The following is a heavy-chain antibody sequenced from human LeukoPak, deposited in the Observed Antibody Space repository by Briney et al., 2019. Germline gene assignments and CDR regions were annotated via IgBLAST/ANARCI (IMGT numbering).Heavy chain of an antibody. J-gene: IGHJ4*02. D-gene: IGHD3-22*01. CDR3: ARDRLPSKYYYDSSGQPDY. CDR1: GFTFSSYW. V-gene: IGHV3-7*01. CDR2: IKQDGSEK. Sequence: PGGSLRLSCAASGFTFSSYWMSRVRQAPGKGLEWVANIKQDGSEKYYVDSVKGRFTISRDNAKNSLYLQINSLRAEDTAVYYCARDRLPSKYYYDSSGQPDYWGQGTLVTVSS.